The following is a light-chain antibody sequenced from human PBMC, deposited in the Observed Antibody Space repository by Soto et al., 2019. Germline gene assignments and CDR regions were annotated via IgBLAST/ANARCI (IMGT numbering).Light chain of an antibody. V-gene: IGLV2-14*03. J-gene: IGLJ1*01. CDR3: QSYDSSLSGSEV. CDR1: SSDVGGSNF. Sequence: QSALTQPASVSASPGQSITISCTGTSSDVGGSNFVSWYQQHPGKPPKLIIYDVATRPSGVPDRFSGSKSGTSASLAITGLQAEDEADYYCQSYDSSLSGSEVFGTGTKLTVL. CDR2: DVA.